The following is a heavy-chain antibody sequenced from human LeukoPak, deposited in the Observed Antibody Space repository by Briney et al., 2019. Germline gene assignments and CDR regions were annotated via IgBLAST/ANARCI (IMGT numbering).Heavy chain of an antibody. CDR3: AKVRDRRDGYSFYFYYYMDV. V-gene: IGHV3-7*01. Sequence: GRSLRLTCAASGFTFGDYWMSWVRPPAGEGMEWVANIKQDGSDKAYVDSVRGRFTISRDNAKNSLYLQMNSLRAEDTAVYYCAKVRDRRDGYSFYFYYYMDVWGKGTTVTVSS. CDR2: IKQDGSDK. D-gene: IGHD5-24*01. CDR1: GFTFGDYW. J-gene: IGHJ6*03.